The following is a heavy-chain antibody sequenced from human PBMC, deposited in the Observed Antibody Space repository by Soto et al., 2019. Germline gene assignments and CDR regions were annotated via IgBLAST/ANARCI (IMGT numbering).Heavy chain of an antibody. CDR2: INVYNGNT. J-gene: IGHJ5*02. CDR3: ARDLAVGWFDP. CDR1: GYTFTSYS. V-gene: IGHV1-18*01. D-gene: IGHD2-2*01. Sequence: QVQLVQSGAEVKKPGASVKVSCKTSGYTFTSYSISWVRQAPGQGLEWMGWINVYNGNTKYAQHLQGRVTMTTDTSTSTAYMELRSLRSDDTAVYYCARDLAVGWFDPWGQGTLVTVSS.